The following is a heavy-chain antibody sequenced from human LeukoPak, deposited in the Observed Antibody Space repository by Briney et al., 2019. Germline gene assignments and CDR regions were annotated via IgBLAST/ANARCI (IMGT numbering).Heavy chain of an antibody. CDR1: GGSISRDTYY. Sequence: PSETLSLTCTVSGGSISRDTYYWTWLRQSAGKGLEWIGRVYTAGSTNYNPSLQSRVTISIDTSKNQFSLKLGSVTAADTAVYYCARDVLYYYDSGDAKGTFDIWGQGIMVTVSS. V-gene: IGHV4-61*02. J-gene: IGHJ3*02. CDR2: VYTAGST. D-gene: IGHD3-22*01. CDR3: ARDVLYYYDSGDAKGTFDI.